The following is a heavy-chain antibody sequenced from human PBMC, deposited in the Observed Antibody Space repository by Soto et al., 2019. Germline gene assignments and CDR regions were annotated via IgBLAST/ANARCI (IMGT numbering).Heavy chain of an antibody. CDR1: GASIFSDDW. Sequence: QVQLQESGPGLVKPSGTLSLTCVVSGASIFSDDWWTWVRQSPGKGLEWLGEIHRSGTTNYNPSRKSRVTISPAISQNQRSLNLNSMIAAVTAVYYCANWGGLNFPRVLWGRGTLVTVS. CDR2: IHRSGTT. CDR3: ANWGGLNFPRVL. J-gene: IGHJ4*02. D-gene: IGHD3-16*01. V-gene: IGHV4-4*02.